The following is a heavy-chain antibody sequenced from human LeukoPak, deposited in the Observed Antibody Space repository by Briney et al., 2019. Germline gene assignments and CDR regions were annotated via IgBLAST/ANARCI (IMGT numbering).Heavy chain of an antibody. CDR1: GFTFSSYG. J-gene: IGHJ4*02. CDR2: IWYDGSNK. V-gene: IGHV3-33*01. Sequence: GGSLRLSCAASGFTFSSYGMHWVRQAPGKGLEWVAVIWYDGSNKYYADSVKGRFTISRDNSKNTLYLQMNSLRAEATAVYYCAREPYYYGSGGGLDYWGQGTLVTVSS. CDR3: AREPYYYGSGGGLDY. D-gene: IGHD3-10*01.